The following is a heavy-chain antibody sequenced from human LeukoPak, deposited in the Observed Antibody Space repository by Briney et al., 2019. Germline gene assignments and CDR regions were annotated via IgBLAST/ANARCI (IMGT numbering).Heavy chain of an antibody. CDR1: GDSVSISTAA. Sequence: SQTLSLTCAISGDSVSISTAAWNWIRQSPSRGLEWLGRTYYRSRWYNDYAVSVRGRITINPDTSKNQFSLQLNSVTPEDTAVYYCARNSAWGSHYFFDYWGQGTLVTVSS. V-gene: IGHV6-1*01. D-gene: IGHD7-27*01. J-gene: IGHJ4*02. CDR2: TYYRSRWYN. CDR3: ARNSAWGSHYFFDY.